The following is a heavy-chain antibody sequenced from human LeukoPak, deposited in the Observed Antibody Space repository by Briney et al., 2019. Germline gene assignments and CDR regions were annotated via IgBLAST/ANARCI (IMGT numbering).Heavy chain of an antibody. V-gene: IGHV3-23*01. J-gene: IGHJ4*02. Sequence: GGSLRLSCAASGFTFSIYAMTWVRQAPGKGLEWVSVISGSGGSTYYADSVKGRFTISRDNSKNTLYLQMNSLRAEDTAVYYCAKDDAWLQYGNWGRGTLVTVSS. CDR3: AKDDAWLQYGN. CDR2: ISGSGGST. D-gene: IGHD5-24*01. CDR1: GFTFSIYA.